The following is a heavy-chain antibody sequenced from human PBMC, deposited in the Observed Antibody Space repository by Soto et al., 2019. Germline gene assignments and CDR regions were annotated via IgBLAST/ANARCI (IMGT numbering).Heavy chain of an antibody. CDR2: ISYDGSNK. V-gene: IGHV3-30-3*01. J-gene: IGHJ6*02. Sequence: QPGGSLRLSCAASGFTFSIYAMHWVRQAPGKGLEWVAVISYDGSNKYYADSVKGRFTISRDNSKNTLYLQMNSLRAEDTAVYYCARDRTGRGASYYYYYGMDVWGQGTTVTVSS. CDR1: GFTFSIYA. D-gene: IGHD3-10*01. CDR3: ARDRTGRGASYYYYYGMDV.